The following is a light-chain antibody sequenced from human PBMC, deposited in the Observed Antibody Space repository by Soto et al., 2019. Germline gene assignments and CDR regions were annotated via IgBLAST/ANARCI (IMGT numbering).Light chain of an antibody. V-gene: IGKV1-5*03. CDR1: QSISSW. CDR3: QQYKSYSRT. J-gene: IGKJ1*01. Sequence: DIQMTQSPSTLSASVGDRVTITCRASQSISSWLAWYQQKPGKVPKLLIYMASSLESGVPSRFGGSGSGTEFTLTISSLQPDDFATYYCQQYKSYSRTFGQGTKVEIK. CDR2: MAS.